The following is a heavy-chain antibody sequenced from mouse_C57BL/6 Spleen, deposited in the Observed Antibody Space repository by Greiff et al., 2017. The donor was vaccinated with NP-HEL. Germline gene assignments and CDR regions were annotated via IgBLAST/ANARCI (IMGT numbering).Heavy chain of an antibody. CDR1: GYTFTNYE. V-gene: IGHV1-15*01. D-gene: IGHD3-3*01. Sequence: QVQLQQSGAELVRPGASVKLSCKASGYTFTNYEMHWVKQTPVHGLEWIGAIDPGTGDTDYNQKFKGKATLTADKSSSTAYMELRSLTSEDSAVYYCTGWGGGFAYWGQGTLVTVSA. CDR2: IDPGTGDT. J-gene: IGHJ3*01. CDR3: TGWGGGFAY.